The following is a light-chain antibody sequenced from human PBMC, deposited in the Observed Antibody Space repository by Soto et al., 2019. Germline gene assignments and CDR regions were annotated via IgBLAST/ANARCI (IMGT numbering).Light chain of an antibody. V-gene: IGKV3-15*01. CDR2: GAS. CDR1: QSVSSN. J-gene: IGKJ1*01. Sequence: IVVAHSPATLSVSPGERATLSCRASQSVSSNLAWYQQKPGQAPRLLIYGASTRATGIPARFSGSGSGTEFTLTISSLQSEDFAVYFCQQYGSSRWTFGQGTKVDI. CDR3: QQYGSSRWT.